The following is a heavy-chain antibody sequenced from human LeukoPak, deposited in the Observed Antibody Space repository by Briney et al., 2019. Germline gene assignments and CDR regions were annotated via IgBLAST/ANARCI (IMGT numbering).Heavy chain of an antibody. Sequence: SVKVSCKASGGTFSSYAISWVRQAPGQGLEWMGGIIPIFGTANYAQKFQGRVTMTEDTSTDTAYMELSSLRSEDTAVYYCATDRGGSYAGPFDYWGQGTLVTVSS. CDR3: ATDRGGSYAGPFDY. D-gene: IGHD1-26*01. CDR1: GGTFSSYA. J-gene: IGHJ4*02. V-gene: IGHV1-69*06. CDR2: IIPIFGTA.